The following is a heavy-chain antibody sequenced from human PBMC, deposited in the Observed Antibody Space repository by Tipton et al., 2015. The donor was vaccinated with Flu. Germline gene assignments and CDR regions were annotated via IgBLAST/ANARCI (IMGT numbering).Heavy chain of an antibody. CDR1: GGSVSSGSYY. J-gene: IGHJ6*02. CDR3: ARDQVSPHLTYGMDV. D-gene: IGHD2-21*01. Sequence: TLSLTCTVPGGSVSSGSYYWSWIRQPPGKGLEWIGYSYYSGSTNYNPTLKSRVTISVDTSKNQFSLKLSSVTAADTAVYYCARDQVSPHLTYGMDVWGQGTTVTVSS. CDR2: SYYSGST. V-gene: IGHV4-61*01.